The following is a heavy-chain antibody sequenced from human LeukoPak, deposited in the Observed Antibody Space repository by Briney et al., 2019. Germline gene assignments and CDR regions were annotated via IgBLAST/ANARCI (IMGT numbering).Heavy chain of an antibody. D-gene: IGHD2-8*01. CDR3: ARTSFCTNGICYTRYYFDY. V-gene: IGHV4-59*01. CDR2: IYYSGST. Sequence: SETLSLTCTVSGGSISSYYWSWIRQPPGKGLEWIGYIYYSGSTNYNPSLKSRVTISVDTSKNQFSLKLSSVTAADTAVYYCARTSFCTNGICYTRYYFDYWGQGTLVTVSS. J-gene: IGHJ4*02. CDR1: GGSISSYY.